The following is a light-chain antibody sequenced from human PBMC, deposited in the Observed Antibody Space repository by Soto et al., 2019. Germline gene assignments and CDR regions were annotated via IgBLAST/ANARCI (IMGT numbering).Light chain of an antibody. CDR1: QSVSSDY. V-gene: IGKV3-20*01. Sequence: EIVLTQSPGTLSLSPGERATLSCRASQSVSSDYLAWYQQKPGQTPKVLIYRASSRATGIPDRFSGSGSGTDFTLTISSLQSEDFAVYFCQQYDNWPYTFGQGTKLEIK. CDR2: RAS. CDR3: QQYDNWPYT. J-gene: IGKJ2*01.